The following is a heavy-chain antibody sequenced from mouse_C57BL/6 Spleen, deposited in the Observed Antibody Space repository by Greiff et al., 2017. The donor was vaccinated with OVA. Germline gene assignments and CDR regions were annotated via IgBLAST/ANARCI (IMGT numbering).Heavy chain of an antibody. J-gene: IGHJ4*01. Sequence: EVHLVESGGGLVKPGGSLKLSCAASGFTFSAYGMHWVRQAPEKGLEWVAYISSGSSTIYYADTVTGRFTISRDHAKNTLFLQMTRLRSEDTAMYYCAKRRQGAMDYWGQGTSVTVSS. CDR1: GFTFSAYG. V-gene: IGHV5-17*01. CDR3: AKRRQGAMDY. D-gene: IGHD3-2*02. CDR2: ISSGSSTI.